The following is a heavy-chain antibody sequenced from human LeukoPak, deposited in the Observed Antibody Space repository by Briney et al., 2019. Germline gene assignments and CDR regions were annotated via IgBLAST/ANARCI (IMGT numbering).Heavy chain of an antibody. CDR1: GSSFSGYY. V-gene: IGHV4-34*01. D-gene: IGHD3-16*01. J-gene: IGHJ4*02. CDR3: ARHFGADNNVPFDY. CDR2: IYHRGST. Sequence: SETLSLTCDVFGSSFSGYYWSWIRQPPGKGLEWIGNIYHRGSTYYNPSLKSRVTISVDTSKNQFSLKLSSVTAADTAVYYCARHFGADNNVPFDYWGQGTLVTVSS.